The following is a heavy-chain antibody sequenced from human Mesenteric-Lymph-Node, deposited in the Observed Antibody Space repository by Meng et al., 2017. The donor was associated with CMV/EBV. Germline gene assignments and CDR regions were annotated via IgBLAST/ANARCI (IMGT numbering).Heavy chain of an antibody. CDR3: ARDVYYGMDV. V-gene: IGHV4-61*01. CDR2: IYYSGST. J-gene: IGHJ6*02. Sequence: SETLSLTCTVSGDSVSSRSYYWSWIRQPPGKGLEWIGYIYYSGSTNYNPSLKSRVTISVDTSKNQFSLKLSSVTAADTAVYYCARDVYYGMDVWGQGTTVTVSS. CDR1: GDSVSSRSYY.